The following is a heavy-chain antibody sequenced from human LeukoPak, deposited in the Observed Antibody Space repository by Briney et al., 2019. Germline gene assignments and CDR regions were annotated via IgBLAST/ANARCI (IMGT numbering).Heavy chain of an antibody. Sequence: SETLSLTCAVYGGSFSGYYWSWLRQPPGKGLEWIGEINHSGSTNYNPSLKSRVTISVDTSKNQFSLKLSSVTAADTAVYYCARGGRRGYSYGYDTGFYYGTDVWGQGTTVTVSS. V-gene: IGHV4-34*01. CDR1: GGSFSGYY. D-gene: IGHD5-18*01. J-gene: IGHJ6*02. CDR2: INHSGST. CDR3: ARGGRRGYSYGYDTGFYYGTDV.